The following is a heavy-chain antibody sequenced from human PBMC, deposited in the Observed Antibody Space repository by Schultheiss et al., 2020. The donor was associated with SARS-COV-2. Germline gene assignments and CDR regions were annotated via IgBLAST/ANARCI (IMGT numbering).Heavy chain of an antibody. CDR1: GFTFNDHA. V-gene: IGHV3-48*04. D-gene: IGHD6-13*01. Sequence: GESLKISCVASGFTFNDHAMNWVRQAPGKGLEWVSFITSTSSTIYYADSVKGRFTISRDNAKNSLYLQMNSLRAEDTAVYYCATGRSSSWPGGYYYGMDVWGQGTTVTVSS. CDR2: ITSTSSTI. CDR3: ATGRSSSWPGGYYYGMDV. J-gene: IGHJ6*02.